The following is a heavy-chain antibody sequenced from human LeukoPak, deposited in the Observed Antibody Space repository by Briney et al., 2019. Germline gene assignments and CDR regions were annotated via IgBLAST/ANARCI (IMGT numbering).Heavy chain of an antibody. V-gene: IGHV1-3*01. J-gene: IGHJ4*02. Sequence: GASVKVSCKASGYTFTSYAMHWVRQAPGQGLEWMGWIDVGNGNTKYSQKFQGGVTITRDTSASTAYMELSSLRSEDTAVYHCARAWPNRYGSGSYHDYWGQGALVTVSS. CDR3: ARAWPNRYGSGSYHDY. D-gene: IGHD3-10*01. CDR1: GYTFTSYA. CDR2: IDVGNGNT.